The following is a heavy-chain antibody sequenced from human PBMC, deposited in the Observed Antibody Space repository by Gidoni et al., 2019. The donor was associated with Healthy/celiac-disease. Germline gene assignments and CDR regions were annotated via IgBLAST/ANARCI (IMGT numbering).Heavy chain of an antibody. D-gene: IGHD3-3*01. CDR2: ISGSGDST. J-gene: IGHJ4*02. CDR1: GFTFSNFA. V-gene: IGHV3-23*01. Sequence: EVQLLESGGGLVQPGGSLRLSCAASGFTFSNFAMSWVRQAPGKGLEWVSAISGSGDSTYYADSVKGRFTISRDNSKNTLYLQMNSLRAEDTAVYYCAKDRWGGSPWYFDYWGQGTLDTVSS. CDR3: AKDRWGGSPWYFDY.